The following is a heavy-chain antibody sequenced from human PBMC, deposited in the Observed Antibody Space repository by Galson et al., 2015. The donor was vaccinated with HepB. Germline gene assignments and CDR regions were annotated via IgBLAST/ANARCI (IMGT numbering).Heavy chain of an antibody. J-gene: IGHJ6*03. CDR1: GFTFSNAW. V-gene: IGHV3-15*01. D-gene: IGHD3-3*01. CDR3: TTDGSLGRDFWVGMREYSQRPYYYYYVDV. Sequence: SLRLSCAASGFTFSNAWMSWVRQAPGKGLEWVGRIKSNTVGGTTDYAAPVKVRFTISRDDSKNTLYLQMNSRKTGDTAVYYCTTDGSLGRDFWVGMREYSQRPYYYYYVDVWGKGTTVTVSS. CDR2: IKSNTVGGTT.